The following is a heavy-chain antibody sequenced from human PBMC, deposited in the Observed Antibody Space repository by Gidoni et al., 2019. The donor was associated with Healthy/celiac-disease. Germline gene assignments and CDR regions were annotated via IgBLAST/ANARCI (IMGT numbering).Heavy chain of an antibody. D-gene: IGHD3-22*01. Sequence: EVQLLESGGGLVQPGGSLRLSCAASGFTFSSYAMSWVRQAPGKGLEWVSAISGSGGSTYYADSVKGRFTISRDNSKNTLYLQMNSLRAEDTAVYYCAKDKLGYYDSSGYYFDYWGQGTLVTVSS. CDR3: AKDKLGYYDSSGYYFDY. J-gene: IGHJ4*02. CDR1: GFTFSSYA. CDR2: ISGSGGST. V-gene: IGHV3-23*01.